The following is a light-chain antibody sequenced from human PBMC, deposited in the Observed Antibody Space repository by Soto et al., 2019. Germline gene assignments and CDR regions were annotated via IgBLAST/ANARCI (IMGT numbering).Light chain of an antibody. Sequence: DIQMTQSPSILSASVGDKVTITCRASQSISSWLAWYQQKPGKAPNLLIYDASSVESGVPSRFSGSGSGTEFTLTISSLQPDDFATYDCQHYDSYSGTFGQGTKVEIK. J-gene: IGKJ1*01. CDR1: QSISSW. V-gene: IGKV1-5*01. CDR2: DAS. CDR3: QHYDSYSGT.